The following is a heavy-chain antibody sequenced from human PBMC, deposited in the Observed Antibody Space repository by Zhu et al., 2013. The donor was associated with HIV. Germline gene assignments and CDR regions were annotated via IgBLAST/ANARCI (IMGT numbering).Heavy chain of an antibody. Sequence: QVQLVQSGADVKKPGASVKVSCKASGYTFTGYYIHWIRQAPGQGLEWMGWISPNRGGTSYAQKFEDRVTMSRDTSITTAFMELSRLRSDDTAIYYCAREGDGIHRDFDSRGDAFDFWGQGTMLTVSS. V-gene: IGHV1-2*02. CDR1: GYTFTGYY. CDR3: AREGDGIHRDFDSRGDAFDF. J-gene: IGHJ3*01. D-gene: IGHD3-22*01. CDR2: ISPNRGGT.